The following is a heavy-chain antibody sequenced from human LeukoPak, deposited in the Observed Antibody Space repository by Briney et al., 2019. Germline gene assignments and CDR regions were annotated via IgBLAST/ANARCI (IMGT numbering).Heavy chain of an antibody. V-gene: IGHV3-21*04. Sequence: PGGSLRLSCSASRFTFSSYTMNWVRQAPGKGLEWVSSIDPSSTYIYYADSVKGRFTISRDNAQNSLYLQMNSLRAEDTAVYYCAKDSEYYYGSGSYDYWGQGTLVTVSS. D-gene: IGHD3-10*01. CDR3: AKDSEYYYGSGSYDY. CDR1: RFTFSSYT. J-gene: IGHJ4*02. CDR2: IDPSSTYI.